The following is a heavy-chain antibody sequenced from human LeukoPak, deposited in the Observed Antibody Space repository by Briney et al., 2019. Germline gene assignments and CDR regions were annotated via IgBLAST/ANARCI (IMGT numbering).Heavy chain of an antibody. CDR1: GGSFSDYF. CDR2: FTRIGTI. V-gene: IGHV4-34*01. Sequence: SETLSLTCAVYGGSFSDYFWSWIRQPPGEGLEWIGEFTRIGTINYNPSLKSRITISVDTSKNQFSLKLSSVTAADTAVYYCAGIYGDYSDFDYWGQGTLVTVSS. D-gene: IGHD4-17*01. J-gene: IGHJ4*02. CDR3: AGIYGDYSDFDY.